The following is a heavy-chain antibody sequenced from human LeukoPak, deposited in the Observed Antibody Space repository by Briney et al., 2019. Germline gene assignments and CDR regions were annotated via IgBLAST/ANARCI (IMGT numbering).Heavy chain of an antibody. J-gene: IGHJ5*02. V-gene: IGHV1-24*01. CDR1: GYTLTELS. CDR2: FDPEDGET. Sequence: ASVKVSCKVSGYTLTELSMHWVRQAPGKGLEWMGGFDPEDGETIYAQKFQGRVTMTEDTSTDTAYMELSSLRSEDTAVYYCATVIRIPNWFDPWGQGTLVTVSS. CDR3: ATVIRIPNWFDP. D-gene: IGHD3-16*01.